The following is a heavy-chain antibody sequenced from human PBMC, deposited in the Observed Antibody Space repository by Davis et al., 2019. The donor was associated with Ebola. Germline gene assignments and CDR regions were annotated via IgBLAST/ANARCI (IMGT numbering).Heavy chain of an antibody. D-gene: IGHD6-19*01. CDR3: ATTPQYSSGQNKPFDY. V-gene: IGHV3-53*01. CDR2: LFSTGST. J-gene: IGHJ4*02. CDR1: GFTVGTSF. Sequence: GESLKISCAASGFTVGTSFMTWVRQAPGKGLEWVSVLFSTGSTFYADSVKGRFTISRDNSKNTVDLQMNSLRAEDTAVYYCATTPQYSSGQNKPFDYWGQGTLVTVSS.